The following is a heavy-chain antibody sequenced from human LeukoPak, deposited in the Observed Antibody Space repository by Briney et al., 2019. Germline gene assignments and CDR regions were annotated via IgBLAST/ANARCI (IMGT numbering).Heavy chain of an antibody. CDR1: GFTSHSYA. CDR2: INGGGDVT. CDR3: ARNYYDSSGYSLFSHY. D-gene: IGHD3-22*01. J-gene: IGHJ4*02. V-gene: IGHV3-23*01. Sequence: GGSLRLSCATSGFTSHSYAMSWVRQAPGKGLEWVSAINGGGDVTYYADSVQGRFFFSRDNAKNTLYLQLNSLRAEDTAVYYCARNYYDSSGYSLFSHYWGQGTLVTVSS.